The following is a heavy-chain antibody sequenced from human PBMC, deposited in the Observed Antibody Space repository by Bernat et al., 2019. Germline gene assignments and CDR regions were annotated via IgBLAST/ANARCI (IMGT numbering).Heavy chain of an antibody. D-gene: IGHD6-13*01. V-gene: IGHV4-39*01. CDR3: ARTLGVAAATGGY. Sequence: QLQLQESGPGLVKPSETLSLTCSISGGSISSNSYYWGWIRQPPGKGLEWIGSIHYSGTTYYTPSLKSRLTISVYTSKNQFSLKLRSVTAADTAVDYRARTLGVAAATGGYWGQGTLVTVSS. CDR2: IHYSGTT. CDR1: GGSISSNSYY. J-gene: IGHJ4*02.